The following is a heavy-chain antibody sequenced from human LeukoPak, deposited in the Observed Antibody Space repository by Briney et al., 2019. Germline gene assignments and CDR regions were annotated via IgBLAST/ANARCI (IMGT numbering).Heavy chain of an antibody. CDR3: ARGPSGSYVRYYFDY. J-gene: IGHJ4*02. CDR2: INPSGGST. CDR1: GYTFTSYY. D-gene: IGHD1-26*01. Sequence: GASVKVSCKASGYTFTSYYMHWVRQAPGQGLEWMGIINPSGGSTSYAQKFQGRVTMTRDTSTSTVHMELSSLRSEDTAVYYCARGPSGSYVRYYFDYWGQGTLVTVSS. V-gene: IGHV1-46*01.